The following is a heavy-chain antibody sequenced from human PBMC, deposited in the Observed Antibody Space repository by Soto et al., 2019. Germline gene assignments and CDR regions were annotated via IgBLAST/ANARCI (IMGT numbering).Heavy chain of an antibody. CDR2: ISYDGSNK. Sequence: VGSLRLSCAASGFTFSSYGMHWVRQAPGKGLEWVAVISYDGSNKYYADSVKGRFTISRDNSKNTLYLQMNSLRAEDTAVYYCAKERVGGGDSDYYYGMDVWGQGTTVTVS. D-gene: IGHD2-21*02. J-gene: IGHJ6*02. CDR3: AKERVGGGDSDYYYGMDV. CDR1: GFTFSSYG. V-gene: IGHV3-30*18.